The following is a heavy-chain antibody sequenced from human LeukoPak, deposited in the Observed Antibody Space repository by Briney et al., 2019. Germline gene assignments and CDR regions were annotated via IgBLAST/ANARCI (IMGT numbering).Heavy chain of an antibody. CDR1: GFTFSSYS. CDR3: ARDYYDSSGYYGYFDY. CDR2: ISSSSSYI. Sequence: PGGSLRLSCAASGFTFSSYSMNWVRQAPGKGLEWVSSISSSSSYIYYADSVKGRFTISRDNAKNSLYLQMNSLRAEDTAVYYCARDYYDSSGYYGYFDYWGQGTLVTVSS. V-gene: IGHV3-21*01. D-gene: IGHD3-22*01. J-gene: IGHJ4*02.